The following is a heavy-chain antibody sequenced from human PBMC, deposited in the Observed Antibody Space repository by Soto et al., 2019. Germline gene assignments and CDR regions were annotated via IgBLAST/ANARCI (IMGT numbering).Heavy chain of an antibody. CDR1: GFTFRNYG. V-gene: IGHV3-30*03. D-gene: IGHD3-10*01. J-gene: IGHJ4*01. Sequence: GGSLRLSCSASGFTFRNYGMHWVRQAPGKGLEWVAGFPNDGRKISYAASVRGRFTTSRDNAKNALYLQMDSLRAEDTAVYYCARDSGYGSRASVNHYLDYWGQGTLVTVSS. CDR3: ARDSGYGSRASVNHYLDY. CDR2: FPNDGRKI.